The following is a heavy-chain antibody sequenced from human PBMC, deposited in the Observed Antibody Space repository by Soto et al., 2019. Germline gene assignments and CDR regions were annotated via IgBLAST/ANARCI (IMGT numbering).Heavy chain of an antibody. V-gene: IGHV3-74*01. Sequence: GGSLRLSCAASGFTLSSYWMHWVRQSPGKGLEWVSHINNDGSSTTYADSVKGRFTISRDNAKNTLYLQMNSLKVEDTAVYYCARDFSPWGQGPLVTVYS. D-gene: IGHD3-3*01. CDR1: GFTLSSYW. CDR2: INNDGSST. J-gene: IGHJ5*02. CDR3: ARDFSP.